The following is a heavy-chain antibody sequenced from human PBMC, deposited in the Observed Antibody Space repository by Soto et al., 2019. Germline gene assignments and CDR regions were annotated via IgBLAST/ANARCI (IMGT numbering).Heavy chain of an antibody. CDR2: ISSDGANK. J-gene: IGHJ4*02. V-gene: IGHV3-30*18. CDR1: GFTFRSYG. D-gene: IGHD3-10*01. Sequence: QVQLVESGGGVVQPGRSLRLSCVASGFTFRSYGMHWVRQAPGKGLEWVALISSDGANKYYADSVKGRFTISRDNSMNTLYLQMNSLRADDTAVYYCAKGRGFGDYWGQGSLVTVSS. CDR3: AKGRGFGDY.